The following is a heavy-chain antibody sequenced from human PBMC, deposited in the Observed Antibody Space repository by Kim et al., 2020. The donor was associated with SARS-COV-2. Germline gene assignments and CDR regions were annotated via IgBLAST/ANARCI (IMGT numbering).Heavy chain of an antibody. D-gene: IGHD3-22*01. Sequence: GGSLRLSCAASGFTFRDYAMHWVRQPPGKGLEWVSGISWNSGNIDYADSVKGRFTISRDNAKNSLYLQMNSLRAEDTALYYCAKDIAYDSSGDGWVDPWGQGTLVTVSS. CDR1: GFTFRDYA. CDR2: ISWNSGNI. V-gene: IGHV3-9*01. J-gene: IGHJ5*02. CDR3: AKDIAYDSSGDGWVDP.